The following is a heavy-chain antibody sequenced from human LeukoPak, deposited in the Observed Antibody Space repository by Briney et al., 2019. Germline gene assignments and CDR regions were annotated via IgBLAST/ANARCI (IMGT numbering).Heavy chain of an antibody. Sequence: PGGSLRLSCAASGFTFSSYALHWVRQAPGKGLEWVAVISYDGNFKYYADSVRGRVSVSRDNSKNTVSSQMNSLRPEDTAVYYCARDQLAYSGYDTLFAYWGQGTLVTVSS. V-gene: IGHV3-30*04. CDR3: ARDQLAYSGYDTLFAY. CDR2: ISYDGNFK. D-gene: IGHD5-12*01. J-gene: IGHJ4*02. CDR1: GFTFSSYA.